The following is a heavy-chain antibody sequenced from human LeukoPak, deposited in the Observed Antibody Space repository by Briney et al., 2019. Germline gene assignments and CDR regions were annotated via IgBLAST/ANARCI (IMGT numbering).Heavy chain of an antibody. Sequence: GRSLRLSCAASGLTFSSFGVHWVRQAPGKGLEWVALIWDDGSSKNYADSVKGRFTISRDNSKNTLYLQTDSLRVDDTAVYYCVRDRDYSAGFPYYYMDVWGTGTTVTVSS. J-gene: IGHJ6*03. V-gene: IGHV3-33*01. D-gene: IGHD4-11*01. CDR1: GLTFSSFG. CDR2: IWDDGSSK. CDR3: VRDRDYSAGFPYYYMDV.